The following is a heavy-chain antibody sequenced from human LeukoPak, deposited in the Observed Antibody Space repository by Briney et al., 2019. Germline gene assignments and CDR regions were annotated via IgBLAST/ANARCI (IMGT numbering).Heavy chain of an antibody. Sequence: ASVKVSCKASGYTFTGYYMHWVRQAPGQGLEGMGIINPSGGSTIYAQKFQGRGTMTRDMSTRTVYMALSSLRSEDTAVYYCARASPSVLYDSSGYYFAYWGQGTLVTVSS. CDR1: GYTFTGYY. J-gene: IGHJ4*02. D-gene: IGHD3-22*01. V-gene: IGHV1-46*01. CDR3: ARASPSVLYDSSGYYFAY. CDR2: INPSGGST.